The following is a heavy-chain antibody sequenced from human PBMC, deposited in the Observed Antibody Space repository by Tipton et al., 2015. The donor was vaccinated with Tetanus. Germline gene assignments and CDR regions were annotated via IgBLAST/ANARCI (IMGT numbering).Heavy chain of an antibody. V-gene: IGHV3-21*01. Sequence: GSLRLSCAASGFTFSSYSMNWVRQAPGKGLEWVSSISSSSSYIYYADSVKGRFTISRDNAKNSLYLQMNSLRAEDTAVYYCARDLFGVVINSGYWGQGTLVTVSS. J-gene: IGHJ4*02. D-gene: IGHD3-3*01. CDR1: GFTFSSYS. CDR3: ARDLFGVVINSGY. CDR2: ISSSSSYI.